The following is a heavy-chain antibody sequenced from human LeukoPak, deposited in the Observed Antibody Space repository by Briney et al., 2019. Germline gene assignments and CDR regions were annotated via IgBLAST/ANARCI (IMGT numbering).Heavy chain of an antibody. Sequence: PSETLSLTCTVSSGSISSYYWSWIRQPPGKGLEWIGYIYYSGSTNYNPSLKSRVTISVDTSKNQFSLKLSSVTAADTAVYYCARSYGDAEFDYWGQGTLVTVSS. CDR1: SGSISSYY. V-gene: IGHV4-59*01. CDR3: ARSYGDAEFDY. D-gene: IGHD4-17*01. CDR2: IYYSGST. J-gene: IGHJ4*02.